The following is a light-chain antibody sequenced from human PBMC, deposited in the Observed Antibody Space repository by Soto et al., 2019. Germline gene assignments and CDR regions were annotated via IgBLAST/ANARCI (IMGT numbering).Light chain of an antibody. CDR3: QQLNAYPRT. J-gene: IGKJ1*01. CDR2: DVS. Sequence: IVLTQSPATLSLSPGTRAPLSCRARQNISNYLIWYQQKPGQAPRLLIYDVSNRATGIPDRFSGSGSGTEFTLTISSLQPDDFATYYCQQLNAYPRTFGQGTKVDIK. CDR1: QNISNY. V-gene: IGKV3-11*01.